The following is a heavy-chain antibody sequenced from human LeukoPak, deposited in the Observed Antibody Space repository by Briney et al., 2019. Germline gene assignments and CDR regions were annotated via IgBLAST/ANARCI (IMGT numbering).Heavy chain of an antibody. CDR2: ILSGGDTA. V-gene: IGHV3-23*01. CDR3: AKDLISPRRVGSSEKLDY. J-gene: IGHJ4*02. Sequence: GGSLRLSCTASGFIFSDYAMSWVRQAPGKGLEWVSSILSGGDTASYADPVRGQFTISRHNSKNTLYLEMNSLRAEDTAIYYCAKDLISPRRVGSSEKLDYWGQGTLVTVSS. D-gene: IGHD3-10*01. CDR1: GFIFSDYA.